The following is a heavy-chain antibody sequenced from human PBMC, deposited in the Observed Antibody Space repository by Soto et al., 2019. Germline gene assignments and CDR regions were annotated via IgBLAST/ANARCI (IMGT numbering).Heavy chain of an antibody. CDR1: GGSISSGAYY. D-gene: IGHD3-10*01. CDR3: ARGDSFGGSYYFDY. J-gene: IGHJ4*02. V-gene: IGHV4-31*03. CDR2: IHHSGTT. Sequence: QVQLQESGPGLVKPSQTLSLTCTVSGGSISSGAYYWGWIRQHPGKGLEWIGYIHHSGTTYYNPSLKSRTSISVDTSKHQFSLKLSSVIAADTAVYFCARGDSFGGSYYFDYWGQGTLVTVSS.